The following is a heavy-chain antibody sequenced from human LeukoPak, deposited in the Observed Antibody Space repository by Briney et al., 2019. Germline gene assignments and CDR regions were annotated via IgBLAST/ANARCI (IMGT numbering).Heavy chain of an antibody. D-gene: IGHD2-2*01. CDR1: GYTFTGYY. J-gene: IGHJ5*02. V-gene: IGHV1-2*02. CDR3: ARDLVVPAASNWFGP. Sequence: GASVKVSCKASGYTFTGYYMHWVRQAPGQGLEWMGWINPNSGGTNYAQKFQGRVTMTRDTSISTAYMELSRLRSDDTAVYYCARDLVVPAASNWFGPWGQGTLVTVSS. CDR2: INPNSGGT.